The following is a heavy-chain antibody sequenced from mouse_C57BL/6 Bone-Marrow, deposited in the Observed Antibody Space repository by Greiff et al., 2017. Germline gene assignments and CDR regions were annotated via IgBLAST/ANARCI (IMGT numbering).Heavy chain of an antibody. Sequence: QVTLKESGPGILQPSQTLSLTCSFSGFSLSTFGMGVGWIRQPSGTGLEWLAHIWWDDAKYYNPALKSRLTIYKDTSKKQVFLKIANVDTADTATDYGARIWFRRSWFAYWGQGTLVTVSA. J-gene: IGHJ3*01. CDR3: ARIWFRRSWFAY. V-gene: IGHV8-8*01. CDR1: GFSLSTFGMG. CDR2: IWWDDAK. D-gene: IGHD2-2*01.